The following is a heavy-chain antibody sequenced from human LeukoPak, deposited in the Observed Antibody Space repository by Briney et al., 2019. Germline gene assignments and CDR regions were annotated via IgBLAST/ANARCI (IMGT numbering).Heavy chain of an antibody. J-gene: IGHJ6*03. V-gene: IGHV3-23*01. Sequence: AGGSLRLSCAASGFTFSGYAMSWVRQAPGKGLEWVSAISGSGGSTYYADSVKGRFTISRDNSKNTLYLQMNSLRAEDTAVYYCAKENYYDFWSGYYYYMDVWGKGTTVTVSS. CDR3: AKENYYDFWSGYYYYMDV. CDR2: ISGSGGST. CDR1: GFTFSGYA. D-gene: IGHD3-3*01.